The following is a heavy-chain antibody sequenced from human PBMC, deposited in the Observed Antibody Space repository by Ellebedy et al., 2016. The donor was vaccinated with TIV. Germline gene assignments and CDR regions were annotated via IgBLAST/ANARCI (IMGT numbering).Heavy chain of an antibody. CDR2: ISGYDGNT. Sequence: ASVKVSXKASGYTFNSHGISWVRQAPGQGLEWMGCISGYDGNTNYAQKLQGRVTMTTDTSTSTAYMELRSLTSDDTAVYYCATREWQDPMDVWGQGTTVTVSS. CDR1: GYTFNSHG. CDR3: ATREWQDPMDV. J-gene: IGHJ6*02. V-gene: IGHV1-18*01. D-gene: IGHD3-3*01.